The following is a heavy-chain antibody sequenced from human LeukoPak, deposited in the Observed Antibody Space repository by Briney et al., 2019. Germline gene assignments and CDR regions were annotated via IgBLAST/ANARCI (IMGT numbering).Heavy chain of an antibody. D-gene: IGHD3-16*01. CDR3: TRGAGWLIDY. V-gene: IGHV4-39*01. J-gene: IGHJ4*02. CDR2: ISFSGNT. CDR1: GASVSSTSFY. Sequence: SETLTLTCSVSGASVSSTSFYWGWIRQSPGKGLEWIGTISFSGNTFYNPSLKSRVTISVDTSKNQFSVKLDSVTAADTAVYYCTRGAGWLIDYWGQGILVTVSS.